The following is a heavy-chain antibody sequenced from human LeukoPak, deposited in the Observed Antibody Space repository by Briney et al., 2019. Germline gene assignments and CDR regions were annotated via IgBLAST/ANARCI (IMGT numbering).Heavy chain of an antibody. CDR3: AKDSVGWPRSSSAFDI. CDR1: GFTFSSYG. J-gene: IGHJ3*02. D-gene: IGHD5-12*01. V-gene: IGHV3-9*01. CDR2: ISWNSGSI. Sequence: GGSLRLSCAASGFTFSSYGMHWVRQAPGKGLEWVSGISWNSGSIAYADSVKGRFTISRDNAKNSLYLQMNSLRPEDTALYYCAKDSVGWPRSSSAFDIWGQGTRVTVSS.